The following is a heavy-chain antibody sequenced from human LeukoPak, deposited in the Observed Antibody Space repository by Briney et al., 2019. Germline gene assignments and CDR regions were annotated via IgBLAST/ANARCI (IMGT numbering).Heavy chain of an antibody. V-gene: IGHV3-74*01. D-gene: IGHD6-19*01. CDR2: INTDGCHT. CDR3: ARGSNGWYCIDV. J-gene: IGHJ6*02. Sequence: PGGSLRLSCAASGFTFSSYWIHCVRQAPGKGLVWVSRINTDGCHTSYADSVKGRFTISRDNANNTLYLQMNSLRAEDTAVYFCARGSNGWYCIDVWGLGTTVTVSS. CDR1: GFTFSSYW.